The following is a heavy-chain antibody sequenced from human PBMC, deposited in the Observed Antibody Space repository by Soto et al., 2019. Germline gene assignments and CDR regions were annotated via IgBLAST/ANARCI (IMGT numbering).Heavy chain of an antibody. CDR1: GGSISSGDYY. Sequence: SETLSLTCTVSGGSISSGDYYWSWIRQPPGKGLEWIGYIYYSGSTYYNPSLKSRVTISVDTSKNQFSLKLSSVAAADTAVYYCARGRYYDSSGYYGYWGQGTLVTVSS. D-gene: IGHD3-22*01. CDR3: ARGRYYDSSGYYGY. J-gene: IGHJ4*02. V-gene: IGHV4-30-4*01. CDR2: IYYSGST.